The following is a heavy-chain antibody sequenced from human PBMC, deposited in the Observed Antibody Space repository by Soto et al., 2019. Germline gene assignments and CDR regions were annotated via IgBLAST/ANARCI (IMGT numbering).Heavy chain of an antibody. CDR3: ARVPSVVTPGNDYFGVDV. CDR2: INAGNGNT. CDR1: GYTFTSYA. D-gene: IGHD2-2*01. Sequence: GASVKVSCKASGYTFTSYAMHWVRQAPGKRLEWMGWINAGNGNTKYSQKFQGRVTITRDTSASTAYLQWTSLKTSGTAMYYCARVPSVVTPGNDYFGVDVWGQGTMVTVSS. V-gene: IGHV1-3*01. J-gene: IGHJ6*02.